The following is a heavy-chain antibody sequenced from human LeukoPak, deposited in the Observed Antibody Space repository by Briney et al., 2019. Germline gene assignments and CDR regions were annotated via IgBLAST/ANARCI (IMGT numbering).Heavy chain of an antibody. V-gene: IGHV4-34*01. CDR2: INHSGST. Sequence: SETLSLPCAVYGGSFSGYYWSWIRQPPGKGLEWIGEINHSGSTNYNPSLKSRVTISVDTSKNQFSLKLSSVTAADTAVYYCARGREYYGSGRFYYYGMDVWGQGTTVTVSS. CDR1: GGSFSGYY. D-gene: IGHD3-10*01. J-gene: IGHJ6*02. CDR3: ARGREYYGSGRFYYYGMDV.